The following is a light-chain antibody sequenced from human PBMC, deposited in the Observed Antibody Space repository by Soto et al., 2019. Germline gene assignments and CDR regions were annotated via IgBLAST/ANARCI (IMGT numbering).Light chain of an antibody. V-gene: IGKV2D-29*01. J-gene: IGKJ4*01. CDR1: QSLLHRDGKTY. Sequence: DVVMTQTPLSLSVTPGQPASMSCKSSQSLLHRDGKTYLYWYLQKPGQPPQLLIYEVSNRFFGGPDRFSASGSGTDFTLKISRVEAEDVGVYYCMQDVELPFTFGGGTKVEIK. CDR2: EVS. CDR3: MQDVELPFT.